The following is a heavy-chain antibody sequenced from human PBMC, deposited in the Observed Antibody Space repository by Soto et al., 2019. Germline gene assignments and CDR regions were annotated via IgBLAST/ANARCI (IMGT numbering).Heavy chain of an antibody. J-gene: IGHJ4*02. CDR2: VYNSGST. V-gene: IGHV4-59*01. CDR3: ARYRREAVAGYTLDN. D-gene: IGHD6-13*01. CDR1: GGSISSNY. Sequence: SESLSLTCTGSGGSISSNYWTWIRQPPGKGLEWIGYVYNSGSTNYNPSLKSRVTISEDTSKSQFSLKVNSMTAADTAVYYCARYRREAVAGYTLDNWGQGILVTVSS.